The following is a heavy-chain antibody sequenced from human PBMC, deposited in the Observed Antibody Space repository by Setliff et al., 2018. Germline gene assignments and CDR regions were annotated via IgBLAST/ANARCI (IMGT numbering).Heavy chain of an antibody. V-gene: IGHV3-74*03. CDR2: ISTDGSSI. Sequence: GGSLRLSCVTSGFTFSTYWMHWVRQAPGQGLVWVARISTDGSSITYADSVKGRFTISRDNARNTLYLQMNSLTAEDTAVYYCARSFSRREKFLLDYWGQGALVTVSS. CDR3: ARSFSRREKFLLDY. CDR1: GFTFSTYW. J-gene: IGHJ4*02.